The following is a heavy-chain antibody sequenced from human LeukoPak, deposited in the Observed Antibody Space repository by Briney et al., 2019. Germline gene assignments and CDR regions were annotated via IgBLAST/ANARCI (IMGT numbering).Heavy chain of an antibody. Sequence: GRSLRLSCAASGFTFSSYAMSWVRQAPGEGLEWVSSITSSGAATYYADSVKGRFTISRDNSDNTLYLQMNSLRAEDTAVYYCAKDRPNYYGSNGHYYKLNGDCWGQGTLVTVSS. D-gene: IGHD3-22*01. CDR2: ITSSGAAT. V-gene: IGHV3-23*01. CDR3: AKDRPNYYGSNGHYYKLNGDC. J-gene: IGHJ4*02. CDR1: GFTFSSYA.